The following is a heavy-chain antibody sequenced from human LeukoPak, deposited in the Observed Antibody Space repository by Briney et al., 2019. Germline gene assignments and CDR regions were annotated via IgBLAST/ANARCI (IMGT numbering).Heavy chain of an antibody. CDR1: GYSISSGYY. CDR3: ASYYASGVSAYDYFGMDV. D-gene: IGHD3-10*01. J-gene: IGHJ6*04. V-gene: IGHV4-38-2*01. Sequence: SETLSLTCAVSGYSISSGYYWGWIRQPPGKGLEWIGSMYHDRGTYYNPSLKSRVTISMDTSKNQFSLRLSSVTAADTAVYYCASYYASGVSAYDYFGMDVWGKGTTVTVSS. CDR2: MYHDRGT.